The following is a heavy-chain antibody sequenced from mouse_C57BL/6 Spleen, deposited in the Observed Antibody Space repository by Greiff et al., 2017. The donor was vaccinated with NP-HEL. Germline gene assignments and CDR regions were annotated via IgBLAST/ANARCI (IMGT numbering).Heavy chain of an antibody. Sequence: DVKLQESGGDLVKPGGSLKLSCAASGFTFSSYGMSWVRQTPDKRLEWVATISSGGSYTYYPDSVKGRFTISRDNAKNTLYLQMSSLKSEDTAMYYCAREDAYWYFDVWGTGTTVTVSS. CDR2: ISSGGSYT. V-gene: IGHV5-6*02. CDR1: GFTFSSYG. J-gene: IGHJ1*03. CDR3: AREDAYWYFDV.